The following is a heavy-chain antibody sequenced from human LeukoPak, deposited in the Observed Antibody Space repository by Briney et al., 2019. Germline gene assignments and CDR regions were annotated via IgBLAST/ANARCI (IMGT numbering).Heavy chain of an antibody. Sequence: PSETLSLTCAVYGGSFNGYYWSWFRQAPGKGLEWVSAISGSGGSTYYADSVKGRFTISRDNSKNTLYLQMNSLRAEDTAVYYCAKASSKVAGTAIGYWGQGTLVTVSS. V-gene: IGHV3-23*01. D-gene: IGHD6-19*01. CDR2: ISGSGGST. CDR1: GGSFNGYY. CDR3: AKASSKVAGTAIGY. J-gene: IGHJ4*02.